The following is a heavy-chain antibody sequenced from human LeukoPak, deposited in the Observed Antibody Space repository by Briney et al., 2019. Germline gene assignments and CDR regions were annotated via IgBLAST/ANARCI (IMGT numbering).Heavy chain of an antibody. J-gene: IGHJ4*02. CDR1: GDSVSSNSAT. CDR3: ARVSASNLGIKHFDS. CDR2: TYYRSKWNT. D-gene: IGHD7-27*01. V-gene: IGHV6-1*01. Sequence: SQTLSLTCAVSGDSVSSNSATWNWIRQSPSRGLEWLGRTYYRSKWNTDYAVSVKSRITINPDTSKNQVSLQLNSVTPEDTDVYYCARVSASNLGIKHFDSWGQGTLVTVSS.